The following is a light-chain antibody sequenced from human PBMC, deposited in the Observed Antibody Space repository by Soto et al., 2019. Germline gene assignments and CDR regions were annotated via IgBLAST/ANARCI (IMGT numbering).Light chain of an antibody. CDR2: DVS. Sequence: QSALTQPASVSGSPGQSITISCTGTSSDVGGYNYVSWYQQHPGKAPKLMIYDVSNRPSGVSNRISGSKSGNTAPLTISGLQAEDEADYYCSSYTSSSTLVVFGGGTQLTVL. CDR3: SSYTSSSTLVV. V-gene: IGLV2-14*01. CDR1: SSDVGGYNY. J-gene: IGLJ2*01.